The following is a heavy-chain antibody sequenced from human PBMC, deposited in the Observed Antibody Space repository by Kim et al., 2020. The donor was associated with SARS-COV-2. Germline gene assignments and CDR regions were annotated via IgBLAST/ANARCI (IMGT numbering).Heavy chain of an antibody. V-gene: IGHV1-69*13. Sequence: SVKVSCKASGGTFSNYAISWVRQAPGQGLELMGGIIPIFGAANYAQRFHGRVTIAADASTNTAYMELSSLRSEDTAVYYCAVALEVRRYFDWSDYYYGMDVWGQGTTVTVSS. CDR1: GGTFSNYA. D-gene: IGHD3-9*01. CDR3: AVALEVRRYFDWSDYYYGMDV. CDR2: IIPIFGAA. J-gene: IGHJ6*02.